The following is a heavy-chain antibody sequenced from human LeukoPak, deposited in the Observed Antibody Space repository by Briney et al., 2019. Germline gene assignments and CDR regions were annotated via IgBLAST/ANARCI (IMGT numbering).Heavy chain of an antibody. V-gene: IGHV3-48*03. Sequence: GGSLRLSCAASGFTFSSYEMNRVRQAPGKGLEWVSYISSSGSTIYYADSVKGRFTISRDNAKNSLYLQMNSLRAEDTAVYYCARDTPGLRYWGQGTLVTVSS. CDR3: ARDTPGLRY. J-gene: IGHJ4*02. D-gene: IGHD2-15*01. CDR2: ISSSGSTI. CDR1: GFTFSSYE.